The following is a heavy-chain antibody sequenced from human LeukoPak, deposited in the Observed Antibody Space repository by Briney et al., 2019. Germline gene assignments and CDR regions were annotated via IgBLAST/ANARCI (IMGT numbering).Heavy chain of an antibody. Sequence: SVKVSCKASGGTFSSYAISWVRQAPGQGLEWMGGIIPIFGTANHAQKFQGRVTITADESTSTAYMELSSLRSEDTAVYYCARDSSSSYYMDVWGKGTTVTVSS. CDR3: ARDSSSSYYMDV. V-gene: IGHV1-69*13. CDR1: GGTFSSYA. D-gene: IGHD2-2*01. J-gene: IGHJ6*03. CDR2: IIPIFGTA.